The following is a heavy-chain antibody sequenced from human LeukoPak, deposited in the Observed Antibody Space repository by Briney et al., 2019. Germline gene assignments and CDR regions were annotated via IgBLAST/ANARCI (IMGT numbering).Heavy chain of an antibody. J-gene: IGHJ3*02. D-gene: IGHD3-9*01. CDR1: GFTLSSGG. V-gene: IGHV3-23*01. Sequence: GGSLRLSCAAPGFTLSSGGMSWGRQAPGEGVERVSAISGSGGGTYYADSVKGRFTISRDNSKKTLYLQMNSLRAEDTAVYYCAKDLFISKTDAFDIWGKGTMVTVSS. CDR2: ISGSGGGT. CDR3: AKDLFISKTDAFDI.